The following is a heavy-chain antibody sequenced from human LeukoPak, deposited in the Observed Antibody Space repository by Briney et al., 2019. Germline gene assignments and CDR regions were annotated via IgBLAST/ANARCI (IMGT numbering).Heavy chain of an antibody. V-gene: IGHV3-15*05. CDR1: GFTFSHTW. CDR2: IKTNREGRTT. J-gene: IGHJ4*02. CDR3: TSILPR. Sequence: PGGSLRLSCTGAGFTFSHTWLTWVRQAPGKGLEWVCRIKTNREGRTTDCAAPVGCRFNISRDDSKSIMYLHMNSLRTVDTAMYFCTSILPRWGQGTMVTVCS.